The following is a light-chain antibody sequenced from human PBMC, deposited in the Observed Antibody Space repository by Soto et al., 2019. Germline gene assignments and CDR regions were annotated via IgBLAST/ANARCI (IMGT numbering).Light chain of an antibody. J-gene: IGKJ1*01. CDR3: LQGTHWPWT. V-gene: IGKV2-30*01. CDR2: KVS. Sequence: DVVVTQSPLALPVTLGQPASISCRSTQSLVDSDGNTYLTWLQQRPGQSPRRLIYKVSNRDSGVPDRFRGSGSGTDFTLKISGVESEDVGVYYCLQGTHWPWTVGQGTQVEIK. CDR1: QSLVDSDGNTY.